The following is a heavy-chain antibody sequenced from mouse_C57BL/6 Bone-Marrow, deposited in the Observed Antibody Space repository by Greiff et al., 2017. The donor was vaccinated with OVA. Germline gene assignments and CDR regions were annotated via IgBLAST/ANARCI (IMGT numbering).Heavy chain of an antibody. CDR2: IYPGSGST. CDR1: GYTFTSYW. J-gene: IGHJ2*01. V-gene: IGHV1-55*01. CDR3: ARDDHVDY. Sequence: QVQLQQPGAELVKPGASVKMSCTASGYTFTSYWITWVKQRPGQGLEWIGDIYPGSGSTNYHEKFKSKATLTVATSSSTVYMHISRLTSEDSADYYCARDDHVDYWGQGTTLTVSS. D-gene: IGHD2-4*01.